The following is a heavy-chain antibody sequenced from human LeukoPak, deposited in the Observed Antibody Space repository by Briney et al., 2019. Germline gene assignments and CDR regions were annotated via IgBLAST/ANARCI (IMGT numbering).Heavy chain of an antibody. D-gene: IGHD6-19*01. CDR3: ARCERRKEWLAGGVDY. CDR1: GRSISTYY. J-gene: IGHJ4*02. V-gene: IGHV4-59*01. CDR2: IYYSGST. Sequence: SETLSLTCTVSGRSISTYYWSWIRQPPGKGLEWIGYIYYSGSTNYNPSLKSRVTISVDTSKNQFSLKLSSVTAADTAVYYCARCERRKEWLAGGVDYWGQGTLVTVSS.